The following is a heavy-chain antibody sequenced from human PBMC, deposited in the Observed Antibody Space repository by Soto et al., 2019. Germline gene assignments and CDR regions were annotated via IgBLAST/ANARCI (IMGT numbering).Heavy chain of an antibody. CDR1: GGTLSSYG. CDR3: ASDRGYGLTN. J-gene: IGHJ4*02. V-gene: IGHV1-69*12. D-gene: IGHD2-15*01. CDR2: IIPMFGIT. Sequence: QVQLVQSGAEVKKPGSSVKVSCNVSGGTLSSYGFNWVRQAPGQGLEWMGGIIPMFGITNHTQKFQDRITISADGSTNTAYMELKSLRADATAIYYCASDRGYGLTNWGQGTLITVSS.